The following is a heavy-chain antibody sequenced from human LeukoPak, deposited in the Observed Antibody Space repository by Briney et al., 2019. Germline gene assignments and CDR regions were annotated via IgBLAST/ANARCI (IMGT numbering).Heavy chain of an antibody. CDR1: GYSFTSYW. CDR3: ARPRGTLYDAFDI. CDR2: IYTGDSDT. D-gene: IGHD3-16*01. V-gene: IGHV5-51*01. J-gene: IGHJ3*02. Sequence: GESLKISCKGSGYSFTSYWIAWVRQMPGKGLEWMGIIYTGDSDTRYSPSFQGQVTISADKSSSTAYLQWSSLKASDTAMYYCARPRGTLYDAFDIWGQGTMVIVSS.